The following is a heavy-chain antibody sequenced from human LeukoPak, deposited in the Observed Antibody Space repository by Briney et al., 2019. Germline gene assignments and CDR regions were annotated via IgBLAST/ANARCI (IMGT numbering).Heavy chain of an antibody. Sequence: SQTLSLTCAVSGGSICSGGYSWSWIRQPPGKGLEWIGYIYHSGSTYYNPSLKSRVTISVDRSKNQFSLKLSSVTAADTAVYYCARAVDTAMVTTWYFDLWGRGTLVTVSS. CDR2: IYHSGST. D-gene: IGHD5-18*01. V-gene: IGHV4-30-2*01. CDR3: ARAVDTAMVTTWYFDL. CDR1: GGSICSGGYS. J-gene: IGHJ2*01.